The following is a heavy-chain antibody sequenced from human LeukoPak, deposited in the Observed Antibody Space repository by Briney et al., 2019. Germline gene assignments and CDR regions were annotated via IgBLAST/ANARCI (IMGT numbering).Heavy chain of an antibody. CDR2: IKSKTDGGTT. V-gene: IGHV3-15*01. Sequence: GGSLRLSCAASGFTFSNAWMSWVRQAPGKGLEWVGRIKSKTDGGTTDYAAPVKGRFTISRDDSKNTLYLQMNSLKTEDTAVYYCTTAIEWELLRGVRWGQGTLVTVSS. J-gene: IGHJ4*02. D-gene: IGHD1-26*01. CDR3: TTAIEWELLRGVR. CDR1: GFTFSNAW.